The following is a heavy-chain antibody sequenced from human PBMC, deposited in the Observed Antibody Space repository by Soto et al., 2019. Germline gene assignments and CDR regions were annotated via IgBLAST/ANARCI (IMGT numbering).Heavy chain of an antibody. CDR1: GGSISSYY. D-gene: IGHD3-10*01. CDR3: ARDSDGSGSYYNPGGMDV. V-gene: IGHV4-59*01. Sequence: SETLSLTCTVSGGSISSYYWSWIRQPPGKGLEWIGYIYYSGSTNYNPSLKSRVTISVDTSKNQFSLKLSSVTAADTAVYYCARDSDGSGSYYNPGGMDVWGQGTMVTVSS. CDR2: IYYSGST. J-gene: IGHJ6*02.